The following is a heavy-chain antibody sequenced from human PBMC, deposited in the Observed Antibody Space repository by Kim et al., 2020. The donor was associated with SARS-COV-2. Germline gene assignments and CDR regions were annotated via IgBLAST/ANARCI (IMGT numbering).Heavy chain of an antibody. CDR1: GGSNSSYY. D-gene: IGHD3-3*01. J-gene: IGHJ2*01. CDR3: ARDHREWLQYTANWYFDL. CDR2: IYYSGRT. V-gene: IGHV4-59*01. Sequence: SETLSLTCTVSGGSNSSYYWSWIRQPLGKGLEWIGYIYYSGRTNYNPSLKSRVTISVDTYKNQFSLKLSSVTAADTAVYYCARDHREWLQYTANWYFDLWGRGTLVTVSS.